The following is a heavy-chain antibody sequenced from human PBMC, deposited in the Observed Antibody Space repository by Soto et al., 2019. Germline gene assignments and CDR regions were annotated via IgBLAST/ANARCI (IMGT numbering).Heavy chain of an antibody. Sequence: QVQLVESGGGLVQPGRSLRLSCASSGFTFSSYGMHWVRQAPGKGLEWVAVIWYDGSNKYYADSVKGRFTISRDNSKNTRYLQMNSLRAEDTAVYYCARDTGAYGMDVWGQGTTVTVSS. CDR3: ARDTGAYGMDV. D-gene: IGHD4-17*01. V-gene: IGHV3-33*01. CDR2: IWYDGSNK. CDR1: GFTFSSYG. J-gene: IGHJ6*02.